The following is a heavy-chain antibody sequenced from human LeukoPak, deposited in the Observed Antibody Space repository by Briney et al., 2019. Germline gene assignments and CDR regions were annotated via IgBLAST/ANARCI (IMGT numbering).Heavy chain of an antibody. V-gene: IGHV4-4*07. Sequence: PSETLSLTCTVSGGSISSYYWSWIRQPAGKGLEWIGRIYTSGSTNYNPSLKSRVTMSVDTSKNQFSPKLSSVTAADTAVYYCARGIAVAGTPDAFDIWGQGTMVTVSS. CDR1: GGSISSYY. CDR2: IYTSGST. CDR3: ARGIAVAGTPDAFDI. J-gene: IGHJ3*02. D-gene: IGHD6-19*01.